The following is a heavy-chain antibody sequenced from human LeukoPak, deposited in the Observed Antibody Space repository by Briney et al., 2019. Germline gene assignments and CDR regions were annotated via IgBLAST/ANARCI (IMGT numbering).Heavy chain of an antibody. Sequence: GGSLRLSCAASGFTFSSYAMHWVRQAPGKGLEWVAVISYDGSNKYYADSVKGRFTISRDNSKNTLYLQMNSLRAEDTAVYYCARDPNDRSDWVANWFDPWGQGTLVTVSS. CDR3: ARDPNDRSDWVANWFDP. D-gene: IGHD3-22*01. CDR1: GFTFSSYA. CDR2: ISYDGSNK. J-gene: IGHJ5*02. V-gene: IGHV3-30*04.